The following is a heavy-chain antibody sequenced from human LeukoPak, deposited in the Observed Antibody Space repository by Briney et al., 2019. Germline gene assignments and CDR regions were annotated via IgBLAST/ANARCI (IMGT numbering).Heavy chain of an antibody. V-gene: IGHV3-11*01. CDR2: ITSSGSTI. CDR1: GFTFSDYN. J-gene: IGHJ6*02. Sequence: GGSLRLSCAASGFTFSDYNMSWIRQAPGKGLEWVSYITSSGSTIYYADSVKGRFTVSRDNAKNSLYLQMNSLRAEDKAVNYCARVWPPPGPGGYDSGGYYYYGMDVWGQGTTVSVSS. D-gene: IGHD5-12*01. CDR3: ARVWPPPGPGGYDSGGYYYYGMDV.